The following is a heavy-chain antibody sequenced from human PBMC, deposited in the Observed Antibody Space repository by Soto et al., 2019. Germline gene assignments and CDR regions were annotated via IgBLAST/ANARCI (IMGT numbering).Heavy chain of an antibody. CDR1: GYTFSAYY. D-gene: IGHD6-6*01. V-gene: IGHV1-2*02. J-gene: IGHJ4*02. Sequence: GASVKVSCKASGYTFSAYYTHWVRQAPGQGLEWMGWMNPKSGGTYFAQKFQGRVTLTRDTSISTAYMELSRLRSDDTAVYYRAREGSSSSGWNDSPAALDYWGQGTLVTVSS. CDR2: MNPKSGGT. CDR3: AREGSSSSGWNDSPAALDY.